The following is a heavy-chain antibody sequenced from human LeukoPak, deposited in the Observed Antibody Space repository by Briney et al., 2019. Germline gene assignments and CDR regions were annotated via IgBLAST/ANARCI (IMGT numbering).Heavy chain of an antibody. CDR1: GFSLSTYL. D-gene: IGHD4-17*01. CDR3: AKGARGDTVTSIVGLNWFDS. V-gene: IGHV3-30*18. Sequence: PGGSLRLSCVASGFSLSTYLMHWVRQAPGKGLEWVAIISYDGGNKFYADSVKGRFTISRDNSKNTLYLQMNSLRADDTAVYYCAKGARGDTVTSIVGLNWFDSWGQGTLVTVSS. J-gene: IGHJ5*01. CDR2: ISYDGGNK.